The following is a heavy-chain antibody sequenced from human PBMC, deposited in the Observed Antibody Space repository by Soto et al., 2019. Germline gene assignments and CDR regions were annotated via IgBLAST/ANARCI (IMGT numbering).Heavy chain of an antibody. J-gene: IGHJ4*02. CDR1: GFNFSSYG. CDR2: ISYDGSNK. CDR3: AKEKGPRNWNYGVALDY. D-gene: IGHD1-7*01. Sequence: GGSLRLSCAASGFNFSSYGMHWVRQAPGKGLEWVAVISYDGSNKYYADSVKGRFTISRDNYKKTLYLQMNSLRAEETAGYYCAKEKGPRNWNYGVALDYWGQGTLVTVSS. V-gene: IGHV3-30*18.